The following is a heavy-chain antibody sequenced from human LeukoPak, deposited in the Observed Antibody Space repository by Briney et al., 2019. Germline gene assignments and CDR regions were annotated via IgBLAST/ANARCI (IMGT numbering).Heavy chain of an antibody. CDR1: GFTFSSYW. J-gene: IGHJ4*02. CDR3: ARVTYYYDSSGRFDY. V-gene: IGHV3-7*01. D-gene: IGHD3-22*01. CDR2: IKQDGSEK. Sequence: GGSLRLSCTASGFTFSSYWMTWVRQAPGKGLEWVANIKQDGSEKYYVDSVKGRFTIARDNAKNSLYLQMNILRAEDTAVYYCARVTYYYDSSGRFDYWGQGTLVTVSS.